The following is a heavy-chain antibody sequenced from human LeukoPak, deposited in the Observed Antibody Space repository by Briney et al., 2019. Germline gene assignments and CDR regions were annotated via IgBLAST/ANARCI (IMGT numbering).Heavy chain of an antibody. J-gene: IGHJ6*02. V-gene: IGHV1-46*01. Sequence: GASVKVSCKASGYTFTNYYMHWVRQAPGQGLEWMGTINPSGGSTTYAQKFQGRVTMTSGTSTSTVYMELRSLRSEDTAVYYCAKVSGGGLYYDGMDVWGQGTTVTVSS. CDR2: INPSGGST. CDR3: AKVSGGGLYYDGMDV. D-gene: IGHD1-14*01. CDR1: GYTFTNYY.